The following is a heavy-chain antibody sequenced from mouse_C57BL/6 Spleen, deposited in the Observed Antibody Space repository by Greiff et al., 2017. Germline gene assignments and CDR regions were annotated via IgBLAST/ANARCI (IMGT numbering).Heavy chain of an antibody. CDR2: IDPSDSET. Sequence: QVQLQQPGAELVRPGSSVKLSCKASGYTFTSYWMHWVKQRPIQGLEWIGNIDPSDSETHYNQKFKDKATLTVDKSSSTAYMQLSSLTSEDSAVYYCAREYGSSLDYWGQGTTLTVSS. V-gene: IGHV1-52*01. D-gene: IGHD1-1*01. J-gene: IGHJ2*01. CDR1: GYTFTSYW. CDR3: AREYGSSLDY.